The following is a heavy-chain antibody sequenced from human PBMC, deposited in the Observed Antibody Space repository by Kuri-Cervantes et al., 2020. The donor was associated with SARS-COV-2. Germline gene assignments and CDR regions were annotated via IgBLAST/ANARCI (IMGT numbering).Heavy chain of an antibody. D-gene: IGHD2-2*01. CDR2: INHSGDT. J-gene: IGHJ4*02. CDR1: GGSFNDYF. V-gene: IGHV4-34*01. CDR3: ARGYGYQLLGLSYFDY. Sequence: GSLRLSCVVSGGSFNDYFWTWLRQSPGKGLEWIGEINHSGDTNYNPSLKSRVTMSIDTSKNQFSLRVKSVSAADTAVYYCARGYGYQLLGLSYFDYWGQGTLVTVSS.